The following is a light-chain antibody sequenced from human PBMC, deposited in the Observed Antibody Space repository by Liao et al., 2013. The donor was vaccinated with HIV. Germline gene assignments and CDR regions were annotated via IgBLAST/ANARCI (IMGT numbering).Light chain of an antibody. V-gene: IGLV3-1*01. CDR3: QVWHTGSGHPV. CDR1: KLGDKY. Sequence: SYELTQPPSVSVSPGQTASIICSGDKLGDKYASWYQQKPGQSPVLVINQDFKRPSGIPERFSGSNSGNTATLTINRVEVGDDADYYCQVWHTGSGHPVFGGGTKLTVL. J-gene: IGLJ3*02. CDR2: QDF.